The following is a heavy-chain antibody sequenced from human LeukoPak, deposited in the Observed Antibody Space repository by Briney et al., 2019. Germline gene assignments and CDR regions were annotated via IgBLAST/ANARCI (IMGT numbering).Heavy chain of an antibody. J-gene: IGHJ4*02. Sequence: GGSLRLSCAASELTLSSNYMSWIRQVPGRGLEWVSFIYSGGSTYYADSVRGRFIISKDNSKNTLYLQMNSLRAEDTAVYYCAKGLLRGYSYGLFDYWGQGTLATVSS. CDR3: AKGLLRGYSYGLFDY. CDR2: IYSGGST. CDR1: ELTLSSNY. V-gene: IGHV3-53*01. D-gene: IGHD5-18*01.